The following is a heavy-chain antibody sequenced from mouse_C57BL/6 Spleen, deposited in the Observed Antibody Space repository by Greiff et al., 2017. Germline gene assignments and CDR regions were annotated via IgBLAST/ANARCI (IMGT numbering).Heavy chain of an antibody. D-gene: IGHD2-3*01. CDR3: ARWTGGYYHSYLDY. J-gene: IGHJ2*01. V-gene: IGHV1-55*01. CDR2: IYPGSGST. Sequence: QVQLQQSGAELVKPGASVKMSCKASGYTFTSYWITWVKQRPGQGLEWIGDIYPGSGSTNYNEKFKSKATLTVDTSSSTAYMQLSSLTSEDSAVYDCARWTGGYYHSYLDYWGKGTTLTVAS. CDR1: GYTFTSYW.